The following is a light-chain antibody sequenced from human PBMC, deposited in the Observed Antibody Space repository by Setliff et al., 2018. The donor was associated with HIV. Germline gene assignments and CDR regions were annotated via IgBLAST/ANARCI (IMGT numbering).Light chain of an antibody. CDR2: DVS. V-gene: IGLV2-14*01. CDR1: SSDVGGYNY. Sequence: QSALTQPASVSGSPGQSITISCTGTSSDVGGYNYVSWYQQHPGKAPKLMISDVSKRPSGVSSRFSGSKSGNTASLTISGLQTEDEADYYCSSYTSRTPLYVFGTGTKVTVL. J-gene: IGLJ1*01. CDR3: SSYTSRTPLYV.